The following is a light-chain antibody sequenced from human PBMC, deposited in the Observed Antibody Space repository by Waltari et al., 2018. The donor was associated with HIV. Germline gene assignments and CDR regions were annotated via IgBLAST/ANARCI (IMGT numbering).Light chain of an antibody. Sequence: QAVVTQEPSLTVSPGGTVTLTCGSSIGAVTSGLHPYWFQPKPGQAPRTLIYDATSKHSWTPARFSGSLLGGKAALTLSGAQPEDEADYYCLLSYSGARVFGGGTKLTVL. J-gene: IGLJ3*02. CDR3: LLSYSGARV. V-gene: IGLV7-46*01. CDR2: DAT. CDR1: IGAVTSGLH.